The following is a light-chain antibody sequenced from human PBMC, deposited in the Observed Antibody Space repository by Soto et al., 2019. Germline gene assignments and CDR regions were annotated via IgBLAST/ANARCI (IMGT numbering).Light chain of an antibody. CDR3: QQYNNWPPLFT. J-gene: IGKJ3*01. CDR1: QSINSN. V-gene: IGKV3-15*01. CDR2: GAS. Sequence: EIVMTLSPATLSVSPGERATLSCRASQSINSNLTWYQQKPGQAPRLLIYGASTRATGIPARFSGSGSGTEFTLTISSLQSEDFAVYYCQQYNNWPPLFTFGPGTKVDIK.